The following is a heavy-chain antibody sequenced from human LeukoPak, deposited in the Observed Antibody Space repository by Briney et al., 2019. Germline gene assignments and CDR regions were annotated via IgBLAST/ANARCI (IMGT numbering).Heavy chain of an antibody. CDR1: GGSFSGYY. J-gene: IGHJ4*02. CDR3: ARGRGRFGGRQRPDFDY. CDR2: INHSGST. V-gene: IGHV4-34*01. Sequence: SETLSLTCAVYGGSFSGYYWRWIRQPPGKGLEWIGEINHSGSTNYNPSLKSRVTISVDTSKNQFSLKLSSVTAADTAVYYCARGRGRFGGRQRPDFDYWGQGTLVTVSS. D-gene: IGHD3-10*01.